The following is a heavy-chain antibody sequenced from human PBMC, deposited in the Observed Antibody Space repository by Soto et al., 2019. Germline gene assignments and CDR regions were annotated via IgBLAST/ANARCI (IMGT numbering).Heavy chain of an antibody. D-gene: IGHD2-2*01. Sequence: VGSLRLSCAASGFTVSSNYMSWVRQAPGKGLEWVSVIYSGGSTYYADSVKGRFTISRDNSKNTLYLQMNSLRAEDTAVYYCARESDQLPSLFDYWGQGTLVTVSS. J-gene: IGHJ4*02. CDR1: GFTVSSNY. CDR2: IYSGGST. V-gene: IGHV3-53*01. CDR3: ARESDQLPSLFDY.